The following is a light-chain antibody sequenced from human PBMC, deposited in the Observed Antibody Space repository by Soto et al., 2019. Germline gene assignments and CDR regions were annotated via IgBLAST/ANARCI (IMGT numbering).Light chain of an antibody. J-gene: IGKJ1*01. V-gene: IGKV3-15*01. CDR3: QQYNNWPPRAWT. Sequence: EIVMTQSPATLSVSPGERAALSCMASQSVSGNLTWYQQKPGQAPRLLIYGASTRATGIPARFSGSGSGTEFTLTISSLQSEDFAVYYCQQYNNWPPRAWTFGQGTKVEIK. CDR2: GAS. CDR1: QSVSGN.